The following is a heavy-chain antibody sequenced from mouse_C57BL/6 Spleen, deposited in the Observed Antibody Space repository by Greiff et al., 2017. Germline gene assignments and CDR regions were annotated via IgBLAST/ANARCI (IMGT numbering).Heavy chain of an antibody. V-gene: IGHV5-6*01. CDR1: GFTFSSYG. D-gene: IGHD2-3*01. CDR2: LSSGGSYS. J-gene: IGHJ4*01. Sequence: EVKLVESGGDLVKPGGSLKLSCAVSGFTFSSYGMSWVRQTADKRLEWVGTLSSGGSYSYYPDSVKGRFAISSDNAKNTLYLQMNSLKSEDTAKYYCGRDVYYAHAMDYWGQGTSVTVSS. CDR3: GRDVYYAHAMDY.